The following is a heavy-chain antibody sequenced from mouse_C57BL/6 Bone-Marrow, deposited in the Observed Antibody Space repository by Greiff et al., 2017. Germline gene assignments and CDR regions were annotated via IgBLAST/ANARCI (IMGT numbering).Heavy chain of an antibody. V-gene: IGHV1-80*01. CDR2: IYPGDGDT. CDR3: ARFDYDPYYAMDY. CDR1: GYAFSSYW. D-gene: IGHD2-4*01. J-gene: IGHJ4*01. Sequence: QVHVKQSGAELVKPGASVKISCKASGYAFSSYWMNWVKQRPGKGLEWIGQIYPGDGDTNYNGKFKGKATLTADKSSSTAYMQLSSLTSEDSAVYFCARFDYDPYYAMDYWGQGTSVTVSS.